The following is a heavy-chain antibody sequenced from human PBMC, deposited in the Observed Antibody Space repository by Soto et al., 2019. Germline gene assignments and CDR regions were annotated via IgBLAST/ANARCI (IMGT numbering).Heavy chain of an antibody. CDR1: GDTLTELS. J-gene: IGHJ6*03. CDR3: ATSATKTNYYSYYMDV. CDR2: FDPEDGET. Sequence: ASVKVCCEVSGDTLTELSMHWVRQAPGKGLEWMGGFDPEDGETIYAQKFQGRVTMTEDTSTDTAYMELSSLRSEDTAVYYCATSATKTNYYSYYMDVWGKGTTVTVSS. V-gene: IGHV1-24*01.